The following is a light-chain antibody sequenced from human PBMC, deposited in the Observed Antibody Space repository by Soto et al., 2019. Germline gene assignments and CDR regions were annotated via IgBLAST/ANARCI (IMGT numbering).Light chain of an antibody. CDR1: SSDIGAGSD. CDR3: QSYDRTLSASV. Sequence: QSVLTQPPSVSGAPGQRVTISCTGSSSDIGAGSDVHWYQQLPGTAPKLLIYSNNYRPSGVPDRFSGSKSGTSASLAITGLQAEDEANYYCQSYDRTLSASVFGGGTKVTVL. J-gene: IGLJ2*01. CDR2: SNN. V-gene: IGLV1-40*01.